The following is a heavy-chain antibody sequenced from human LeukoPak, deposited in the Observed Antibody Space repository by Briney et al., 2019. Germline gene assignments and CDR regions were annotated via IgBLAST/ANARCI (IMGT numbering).Heavy chain of an antibody. V-gene: IGHV3-21*01. CDR3: ARDHSSSGMDV. CDR2: ISSSSSYI. Sequence: GGSLRLSCAASGFTFSSYSMNWVRQAPGKGLEWVSSISSSSSYIYYADSVKGRFTISRDNAKNSLSLQMNSLRAEDTAVYYCARDHSSSGMDVWGQGTTVTVSS. J-gene: IGHJ6*02. CDR1: GFTFSSYS.